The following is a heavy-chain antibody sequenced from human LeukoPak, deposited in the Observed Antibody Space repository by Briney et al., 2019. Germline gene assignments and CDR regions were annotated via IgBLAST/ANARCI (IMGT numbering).Heavy chain of an antibody. V-gene: IGHV3-23*01. J-gene: IGHJ4*02. CDR3: AIRGATGKHFEY. D-gene: IGHD1-26*01. CDR1: GITFSGYA. Sequence: GGSLRLSCAASGITFSGYAMNWVRQAPGRGLEWVSSITASGGNTNHADSVKGRFTISRDNSKKTLYLQMHSLKVEDAAIYYCAIRGATGKHFEYWGQGAQVTVSS. CDR2: ITASGGNT.